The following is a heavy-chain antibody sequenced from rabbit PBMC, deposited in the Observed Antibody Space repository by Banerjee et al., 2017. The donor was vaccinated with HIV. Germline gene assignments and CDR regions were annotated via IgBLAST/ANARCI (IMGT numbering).Heavy chain of an antibody. CDR2: IYTGDGST. CDR1: GFSFSSSYY. V-gene: IGHV1S40*01. CDR3: ARDPNDYTGSDYVHYFNL. Sequence: QSLEESGGGLVQPEGSLTLTCTASGFSFSSSYYMCWVRQAPGKGLEWIACIYTGDGSTFYASWAKGRFTVSKTSSTVDLKMTSLTAADTATYFCARDPNDYTGSDYVHYFNLWGQGTLVTVS. D-gene: IGHD4-2*01. J-gene: IGHJ4*01.